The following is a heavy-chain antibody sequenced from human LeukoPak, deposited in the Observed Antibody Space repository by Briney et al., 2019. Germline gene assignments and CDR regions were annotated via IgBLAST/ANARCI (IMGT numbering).Heavy chain of an antibody. Sequence: ASVKVSCKASGGTFSSYAISWVRQAPGQGLEWMGGIIPIFGTANYAQKFQGRVTITADESTSTAYMELSSLRSEDTAVYYCARAVARYYGSGSYQRGVFDYWGQGTLVTVSS. V-gene: IGHV1-69*13. CDR2: IIPIFGTA. J-gene: IGHJ4*02. CDR3: ARAVARYYGSGSYQRGVFDY. CDR1: GGTFSSYA. D-gene: IGHD3-10*01.